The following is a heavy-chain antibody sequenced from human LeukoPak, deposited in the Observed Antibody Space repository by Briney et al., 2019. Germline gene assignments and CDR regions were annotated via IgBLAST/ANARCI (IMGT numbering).Heavy chain of an antibody. Sequence: SESLSLTCTVSGGSIGTENYDWGWIRQPPGKGLEWIGNIYYTGSTNYNPSLKGRVTISVDTLKNQFSLRLTSMTAADTAVYYCVVDGAMDHWSQGTLVTVSS. J-gene: IGHJ4*02. CDR3: VVDGAMDH. CDR1: GGSIGTENYD. CDR2: IYYTGST. V-gene: IGHV4-39*01. D-gene: IGHD3-16*01.